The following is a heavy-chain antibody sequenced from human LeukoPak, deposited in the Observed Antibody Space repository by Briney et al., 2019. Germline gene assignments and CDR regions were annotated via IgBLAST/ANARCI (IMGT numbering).Heavy chain of an antibody. CDR2: ISNSDDST. CDR1: GFTFSDYS. D-gene: IGHD3-3*01. V-gene: IGHV3-23*01. J-gene: IGHJ4*02. CDR3: AKGGFWSGYISPRPYYFDY. Sequence: SGGSLRLSCAASGFTFSDYSMSWVRQAPGKGLEWVSTISNSDDSTYYADSVKGRFTISRDNSKNTLYLQMNSLRAEDTAVYYCAKGGFWSGYISPRPYYFDYWGQGTLVTVSS.